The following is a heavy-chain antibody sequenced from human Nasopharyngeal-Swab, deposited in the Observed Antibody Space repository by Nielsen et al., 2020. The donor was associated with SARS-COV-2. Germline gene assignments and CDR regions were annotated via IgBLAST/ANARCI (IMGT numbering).Heavy chain of an antibody. J-gene: IGHJ3*02. CDR2: INPSGGST. D-gene: IGHD3-16*01. V-gene: IGHV1-46*01. CDR3: ARDSRPLGEVQCAFDI. Sequence: WVRQAPGQGLEWMGIINPSGGSTSYAQKFQGRVTMTRDTSTSTVYMELSSLRSEDTAVYYCARDSRPLGEVQCAFDIWGQGTMVTVSS.